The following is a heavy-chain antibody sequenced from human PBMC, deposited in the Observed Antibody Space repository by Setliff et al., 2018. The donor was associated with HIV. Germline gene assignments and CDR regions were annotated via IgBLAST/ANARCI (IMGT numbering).Heavy chain of an antibody. Sequence: SETLSLTCTVSGGSISSYYWSWIRQPAGKGLEWIGRIYTSGSTNYNPSLKSRVTISVDTSKNQFSLKLSSVTAPDTAIYYCARGLSFYDPGGFDYWGQGTLVTVSS. CDR2: IYTSGST. J-gene: IGHJ4*02. D-gene: IGHD3-22*01. V-gene: IGHV4-4*07. CDR3: ARGLSFYDPGGFDY. CDR1: GGSISSYY.